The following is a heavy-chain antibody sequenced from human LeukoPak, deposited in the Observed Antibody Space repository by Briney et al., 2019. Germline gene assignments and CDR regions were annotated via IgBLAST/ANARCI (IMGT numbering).Heavy chain of an antibody. D-gene: IGHD1-26*01. CDR1: GYTFTSYD. Sequence: ASVKVSCKASGYTFTSYDINWVRQATGQGIEWMGWMNPNSGNTGYAQKFQGRVTITRNTSISTAYMELSSLRSEDTAVYYCARGEWELLGAFDIWGQGTMVTVSS. CDR3: ARGEWELLGAFDI. V-gene: IGHV1-8*03. J-gene: IGHJ3*02. CDR2: MNPNSGNT.